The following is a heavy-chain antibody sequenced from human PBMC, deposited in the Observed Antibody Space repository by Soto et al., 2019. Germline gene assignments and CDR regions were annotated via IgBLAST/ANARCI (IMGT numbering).Heavy chain of an antibody. D-gene: IGHD2-2*01. V-gene: IGHV3-23*01. CDR1: GFTFSSYA. CDR2: ISGSGGST. CDR3: PNVLVVFYGVG. Sequence: EVQLLESGGGLVQPGGSLRLSCAASGFTFSSYAMSWVRQAPGKGLEWVSAISGSGGSTYYADSVKGRFTISRDNPKNTLYPQMNTLRAEDTAVYYCPNVLVVFYGVGWGHGTLVTFSS. J-gene: IGHJ4*01.